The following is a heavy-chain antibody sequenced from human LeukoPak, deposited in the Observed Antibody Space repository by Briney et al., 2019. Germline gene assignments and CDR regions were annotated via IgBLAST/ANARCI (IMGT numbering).Heavy chain of an antibody. CDR1: GGSISSSNW. CDR2: IYHSGST. Sequence: SETLSLTCAVSGGSISSSNWWSWVRQPPGKGLEWIGEIYHSGSTNYNPSLKSRVTISVDKSKNQFSLKLSSVTAADTAVYYCARQSWYNPAYFQHWGQGTLVTVSS. D-gene: IGHD6-13*01. J-gene: IGHJ1*01. CDR3: ARQSWYNPAYFQH. V-gene: IGHV4-4*02.